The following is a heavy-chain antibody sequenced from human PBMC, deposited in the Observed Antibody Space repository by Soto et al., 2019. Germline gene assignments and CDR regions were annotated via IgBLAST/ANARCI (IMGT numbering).Heavy chain of an antibody. CDR1: GSTFSNYG. Sequence: VQLVESGGGVVQPGTSLRLSCVASGSTFSNYGMHWVRQAPGKGPQWVAVIWYDGSNKSYGESVKGRFTISRDNSKNPLFLDITSLRAEDTAVYICARDGGSHGPSYFASWGQGSLVIVSS. CDR2: IWYDGSNK. D-gene: IGHD3-16*01. V-gene: IGHV3-33*01. J-gene: IGHJ4*02. CDR3: ARDGGSHGPSYFAS.